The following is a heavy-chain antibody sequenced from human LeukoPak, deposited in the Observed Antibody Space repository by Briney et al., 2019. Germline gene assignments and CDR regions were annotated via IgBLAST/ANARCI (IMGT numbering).Heavy chain of an antibody. CDR3: AEDLYRGYYYDSSGYISDY. D-gene: IGHD3-22*01. V-gene: IGHV3-23*01. CDR2: ISSSGGST. Sequence: GGSLRLSCAASGFTFSSYAMSWVRQAPGKGLEWVSAISSSGGSTYYANSVRGRFTISRDNSKNTLYLQMNSLRAEDTAVYYCAEDLYRGYYYDSSGYISDYWGQGTLVTVSS. CDR1: GFTFSSYA. J-gene: IGHJ4*02.